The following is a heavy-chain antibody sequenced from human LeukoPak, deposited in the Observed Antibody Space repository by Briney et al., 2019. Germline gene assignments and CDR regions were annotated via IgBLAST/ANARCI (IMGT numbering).Heavy chain of an antibody. D-gene: IGHD2-2*01. CDR2: ISGSGGTT. J-gene: IGHJ6*02. CDR1: GFTFNNYA. Sequence: GGSLRLSCAASGFTFNNYAMNWVRQAPGKALEWVSVISGSGGTTYYADSVKGRFTISRDNSKNTLYLQMNSLRAEDTAVYYCAKVGPSDCSSTSWPQDYYYYGMDVWGQGTTVTVSS. V-gene: IGHV3-23*01. CDR3: AKVGPSDCSSTSWPQDYYYYGMDV.